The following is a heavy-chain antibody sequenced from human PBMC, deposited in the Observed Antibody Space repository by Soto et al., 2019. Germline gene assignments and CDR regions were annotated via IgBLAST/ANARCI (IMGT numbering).Heavy chain of an antibody. Sequence: QVQLVESGGGVVQPGRSLRLSCAASGFTFSSYGMHWVRQAPGKGLEWVAVIWYDGTKKYYADSVKGRFTISRDNSKNTLYLQMNSMRAEDTALYYCARDRGAAAVTRYYYGMDVWGQGNTVTGSS. J-gene: IGHJ6*02. CDR2: IWYDGTKK. CDR3: ARDRGAAAVTRYYYGMDV. V-gene: IGHV3-33*01. D-gene: IGHD6-13*01. CDR1: GFTFSSYG.